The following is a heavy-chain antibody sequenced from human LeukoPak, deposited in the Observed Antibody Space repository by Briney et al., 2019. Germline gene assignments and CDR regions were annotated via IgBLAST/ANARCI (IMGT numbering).Heavy chain of an antibody. Sequence: GSLRLSCAASGFTFSSYWMTWVRQAPGKGLEWVSYISSTGGTIYYADSMKGRFTISRDNSKNTLYLQMNSLRVEDTAVYYCAKDELFLSPGTPTYFDYWGQGTLVTVSS. CDR1: GFTFSSYW. D-gene: IGHD1-1*01. J-gene: IGHJ4*02. CDR3: AKDELFLSPGTPTYFDY. V-gene: IGHV3-48*01. CDR2: ISSTGGTI.